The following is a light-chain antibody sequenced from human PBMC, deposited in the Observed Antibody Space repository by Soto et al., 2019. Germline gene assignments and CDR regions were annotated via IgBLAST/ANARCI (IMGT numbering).Light chain of an antibody. J-gene: IGLJ2*01. CDR1: SSDVGYYNL. CDR2: ESS. CDR3: CSYAGSGTLV. Sequence: QSVLTQPASVSGSPGQSITISCTGSSSDVGYYNLVSWYQQHLGKAPKLMMYESSKRPSGVSDRFSGSKFGNTASLTISGIQAEDEAYYHCCSYAGSGTLVFGGGTKLTVL. V-gene: IGLV2-23*01.